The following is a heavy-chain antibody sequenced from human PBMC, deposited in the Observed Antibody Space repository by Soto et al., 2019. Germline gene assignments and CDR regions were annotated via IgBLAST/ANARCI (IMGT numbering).Heavy chain of an antibody. Sequence: GGSLRLSCAASGFTFSSYWMSWVRQAPGKGLEWVANIKQDGSEKYYVDSVKGRFTISRDHAKNSLYLQMNSLRAEDTAVYYCARENRVTILGVAIITYFQPWGQGTLVTVSS. D-gene: IGHD3-3*01. CDR2: IKQDGSEK. V-gene: IGHV3-7*01. CDR3: ARENRVTILGVAIITYFQP. CDR1: GFTFSSYW. J-gene: IGHJ1*01.